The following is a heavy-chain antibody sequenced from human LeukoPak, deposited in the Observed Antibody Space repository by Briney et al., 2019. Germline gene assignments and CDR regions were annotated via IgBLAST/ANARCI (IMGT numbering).Heavy chain of an antibody. D-gene: IGHD3-3*01. CDR3: AKGLTYYDFWSGHSFDP. CDR1: GFTFSSYG. V-gene: IGHV3-30*02. CDR2: IRYDGSNK. Sequence: GGSLRLSCAASGFTFSSYGMHWVRQAPGKGLEWVAFIRYDGSNKYYADSVKGRFTISRVNSKNTLYLQMNSLRAEDTAVYYCAKGLTYYDFWSGHSFDPWGQGTLVTVSS. J-gene: IGHJ5*02.